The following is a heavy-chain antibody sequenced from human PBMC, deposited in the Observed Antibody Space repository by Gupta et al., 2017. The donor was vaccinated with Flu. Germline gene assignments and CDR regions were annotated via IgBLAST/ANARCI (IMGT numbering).Heavy chain of an antibody. D-gene: IGHD2-2*01. CDR3: ARDCSSSICSKIFDS. Sequence: QAPGKGLEWLSYISSSGNTMYYADSVKGRFTISRDNAKNSLYLQMNSLRAEDTAVYYCARDCSSSICSKIFDSWGQGALVTVSS. CDR2: ISSSGNTM. J-gene: IGHJ4*02. V-gene: IGHV3-48*03.